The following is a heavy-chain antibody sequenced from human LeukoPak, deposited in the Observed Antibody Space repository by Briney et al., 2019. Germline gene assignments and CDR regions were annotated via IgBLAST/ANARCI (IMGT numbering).Heavy chain of an antibody. CDR1: GASIRSNY. CDR3: ARGPMTYYYGSSASPPRLNYYFDS. Sequence: PSETLSLTCTVSGASIRSNYWSWIRQPAGQGLEWIELIYSSGSTNHNPSLNSRVTMSLDTSKNQFSLKLTSVTAADTAVYYCARGPMTYYYGSSASPPRLNYYFDSWGLGTLVTVSS. J-gene: IGHJ4*02. D-gene: IGHD3-22*01. V-gene: IGHV4-4*07. CDR2: IYSSGST.